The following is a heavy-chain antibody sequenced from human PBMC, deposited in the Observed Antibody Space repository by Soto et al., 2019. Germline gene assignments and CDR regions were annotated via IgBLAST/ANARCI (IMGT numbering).Heavy chain of an antibody. D-gene: IGHD3-9*01. V-gene: IGHV3-53*01. CDR3: ATARADWYYGRVV. J-gene: IGHJ6*02. CDR1: GFTVSSNH. Sequence: GGSLRLCCSASGFTVSSNHMSWVRQAPGKGLEWVSIIYSDGTTYHTDSVKGRFTISRDDSENTLDLQMNSLRAEDTAVYYCATARADWYYGRVVWRQGTTVTVSS. CDR2: IYSDGTT.